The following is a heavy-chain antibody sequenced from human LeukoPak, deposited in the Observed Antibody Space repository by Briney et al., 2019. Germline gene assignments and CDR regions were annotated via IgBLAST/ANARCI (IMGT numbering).Heavy chain of an antibody. J-gene: IGHJ6*03. V-gene: IGHV3-30-3*01. CDR3: ASGPYCSSTSCYPSGSAWYYYMDV. CDR1: GFTFSSYA. Sequence: GRSLRLSCAASGFTFSSYAMHWVRQAPGKGLEWVAFISYDGSKKYYADSVKGRLTISRDNSKNTLFLQMNSLRSDDTAVYYCASGPYCSSTSCYPSGSAWYYYMDVWGKGTTVTVSS. CDR2: ISYDGSKK. D-gene: IGHD2-2*01.